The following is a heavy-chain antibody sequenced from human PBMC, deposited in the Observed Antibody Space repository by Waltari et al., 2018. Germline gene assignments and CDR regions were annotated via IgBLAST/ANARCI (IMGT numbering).Heavy chain of an antibody. CDR2: ISSSSSYI. Sequence: EVQLLESGGVLVKPGGSLRLSCAASGFNFSSYSMNWVRQARGKGLEWVSSISSSSSYIYYADSVKGRFTISRDNAKNSLYLQMNSLRAEDTAVYYCARDAAGDRFYFDYWGQGTLVTVSS. D-gene: IGHD3-16*01. J-gene: IGHJ4*02. CDR3: ARDAAGDRFYFDY. CDR1: GFNFSSYS. V-gene: IGHV3-21*01.